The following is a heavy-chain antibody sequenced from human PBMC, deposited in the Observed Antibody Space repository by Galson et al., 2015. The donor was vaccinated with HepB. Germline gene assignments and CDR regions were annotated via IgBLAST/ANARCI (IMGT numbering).Heavy chain of an antibody. Sequence: SLRLSCAASKFTFNTYWMSWVRHAPGSGLEWVANINEDGSEKYYVNSVKGRFTISRDNAKNSLYLQMNNLKAEETAVYYCARGVLESPSSYWYFDRWGRGILLSVSS. CDR1: KFTFNTYW. J-gene: IGHJ2*01. D-gene: IGHD2-21*01. CDR3: ARGVLESPSSYWYFDR. V-gene: IGHV3-7*03. CDR2: INEDGSEK.